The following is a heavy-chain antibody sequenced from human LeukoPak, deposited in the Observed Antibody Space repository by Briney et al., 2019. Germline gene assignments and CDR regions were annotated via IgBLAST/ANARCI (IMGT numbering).Heavy chain of an antibody. V-gene: IGHV1-2*02. J-gene: IGHJ4*02. CDR3: AKYYYDIYEGYYFDY. CDR2: INPNSGGT. D-gene: IGHD3-22*01. CDR1: GYTFTGSY. Sequence: ASVKVSCKASGYTFTGSYMHWVRQAPGQGLEWMGWINPNSGGTNYAQKFQGRVTMTRDTSISTDYMELSRLKSDDTAFYYCAKYYYDIYEGYYFDYWGQGTLVTVSS.